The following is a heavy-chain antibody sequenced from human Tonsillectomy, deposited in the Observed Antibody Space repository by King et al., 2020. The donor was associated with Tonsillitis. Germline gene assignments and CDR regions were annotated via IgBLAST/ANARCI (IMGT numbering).Heavy chain of an antibody. CDR3: TTGIYDFWSGGYMDV. J-gene: IGHJ6*03. CDR1: GFTFSNAW. V-gene: IGHV3-15*01. CDR2: IKSKTDGGTT. Sequence: VQLVESGGGLVKPGGSLRLSCAASGFTFSNAWMSWVRQAPGKGLEWVGSIKSKTDGGTTDYPTPVKGRFTISRAYSKNTLYLKMNSLKTDDTAVYYCTTGIYDFWSGGYMDVWGKGTTVTVSS. D-gene: IGHD3-3*01.